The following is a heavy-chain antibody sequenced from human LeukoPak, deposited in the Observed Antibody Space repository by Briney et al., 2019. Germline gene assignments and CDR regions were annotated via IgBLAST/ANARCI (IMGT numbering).Heavy chain of an antibody. D-gene: IGHD2/OR15-2a*01. V-gene: IGHV3-30*03. CDR3: ARERRGIDRAFDI. CDR1: GFPFSTYG. CDR2: ISYDGTNE. J-gene: IGHJ3*02. Sequence: GGSLRLSCAASGFPFSTYGMNWVRQAPGKGLECVAVISYDGTNEDYADSVKGRLTISRDNSKNTLYLQMNSLRPEDTAVYYCARERRGIDRAFDIWGQGTMVTVSS.